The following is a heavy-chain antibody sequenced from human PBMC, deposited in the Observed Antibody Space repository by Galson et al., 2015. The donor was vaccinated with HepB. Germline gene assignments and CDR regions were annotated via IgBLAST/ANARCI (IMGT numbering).Heavy chain of an antibody. D-gene: IGHD1-1*01. V-gene: IGHV3-30*18. CDR2: ISYDGSNK. J-gene: IGHJ3*02. CDR3: ANDVPEWNDNAFDI. Sequence: SLRLSCAASGFTFSSYGMHWVRQAPGKGLEWVAVISYDGSNKYYADSVKGRFTISRDNSKNTLYLQMNSLRAEDTAVYYCANDVPEWNDNAFDIWGQGTMVTVSS. CDR1: GFTFSSYG.